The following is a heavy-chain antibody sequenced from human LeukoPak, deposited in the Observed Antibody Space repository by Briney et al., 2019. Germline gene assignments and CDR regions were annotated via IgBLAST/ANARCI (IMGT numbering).Heavy chain of an antibody. CDR1: GYTFTSYY. J-gene: IGHJ3*02. D-gene: IGHD3-22*01. CDR3: ATPQGYYYDSSGYWDAFDI. V-gene: IGHV1-46*01. Sequence: ASVKVSCKASGYTFTSYYMHWVRQAPGQGLEWMGIINPSGGSTSYAQKFQGRVTMTRDMSTSTAYMELSSLRSEDTAVYYCATPQGYYYDSSGYWDAFDIWGQGTMVTVSS. CDR2: INPSGGST.